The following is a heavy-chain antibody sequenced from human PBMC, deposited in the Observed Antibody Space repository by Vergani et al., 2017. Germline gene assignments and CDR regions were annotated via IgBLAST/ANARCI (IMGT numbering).Heavy chain of an antibody. V-gene: IGHV4-39*01. CDR2: IYYSGST. Sequence: QLQLQESGPGLVKPSETLSLTCTVSGGSISSSSYYWGWIRQPPGKGLEWIGSIYYSGSTYYNPSLKSRVTISVDTSKNQFSLKLSSVTAADTAVYYCARGVKTYYDFWSGYHNDAFDIWGQGTMVTVSS. CDR3: ARGVKTYYDFWSGYHNDAFDI. J-gene: IGHJ3*02. CDR1: GGSISSSSYY. D-gene: IGHD3-3*01.